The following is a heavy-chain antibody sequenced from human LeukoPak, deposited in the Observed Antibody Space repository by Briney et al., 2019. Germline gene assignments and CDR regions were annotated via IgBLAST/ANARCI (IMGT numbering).Heavy chain of an antibody. Sequence: SETLSLTCTVSGGSISSSSYYWGWIRQPLGKGLEWIGSIYYSGSTYYNPSLKSRVTISVDTSKNQFSLKLSSVTAADTAVYYCARQVYSSGWYRGAFDIWGQGTMVTVSS. CDR2: IYYSGST. CDR3: ARQVYSSGWYRGAFDI. D-gene: IGHD6-19*01. CDR1: GGSISSSSYY. V-gene: IGHV4-39*01. J-gene: IGHJ3*02.